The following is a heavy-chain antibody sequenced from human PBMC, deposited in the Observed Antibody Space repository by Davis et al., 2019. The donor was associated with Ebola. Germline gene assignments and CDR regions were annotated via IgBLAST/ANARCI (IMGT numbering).Heavy chain of an antibody. Sequence: PGGSLRLSCVASGFTVSNNYMTWVRQAPGKGLEWVSVIYSGGNTYYGDSVKGRFTISRDNSKNTLYLQMSSLRVEDSAVYYCASSSIRHSDLWYSLDYWGQGTLVTVSS. CDR3: ASSSIRHSDLWYSLDY. CDR2: IYSGGNT. J-gene: IGHJ4*02. CDR1: GFTVSNNY. D-gene: IGHD2-15*01. V-gene: IGHV3-66*02.